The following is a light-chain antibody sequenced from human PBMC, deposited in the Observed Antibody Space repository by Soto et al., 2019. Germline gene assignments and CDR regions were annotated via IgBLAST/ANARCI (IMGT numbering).Light chain of an antibody. CDR1: QSISHF. J-gene: IGKJ4*01. Sequence: EIVLTQSPATLSLSPGESATLSCRASQSISHFLAWYQQKPGQAPRLLIYDTSSRATGIPGRFSGSGSGTDFTVTIDSLEPDDFAVYYWQQRTDWPTLGGGTRV. CDR2: DTS. CDR3: QQRTDWPT. V-gene: IGKV3-11*01.